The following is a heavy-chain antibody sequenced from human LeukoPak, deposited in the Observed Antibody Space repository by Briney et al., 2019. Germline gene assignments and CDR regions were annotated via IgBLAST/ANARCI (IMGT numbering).Heavy chain of an antibody. CDR1: GGSFSNYY. Sequence: SETLSLTCSVSGGSFSNYYWSWIRQPPGKGLEWVGFIYYSGTTDYNPSLKSRVTISVDPSKKQFSLKLSSVTAADTAVYYCARGVVLTGYPLDFWGRGTLVTVSS. CDR3: ARGVVLTGYPLDF. V-gene: IGHV4-59*01. D-gene: IGHD3-9*01. CDR2: IYYSGTT. J-gene: IGHJ4*02.